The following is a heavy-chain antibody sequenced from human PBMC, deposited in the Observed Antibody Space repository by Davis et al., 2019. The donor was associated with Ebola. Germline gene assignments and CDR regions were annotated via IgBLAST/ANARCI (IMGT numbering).Heavy chain of an antibody. D-gene: IGHD6-19*01. J-gene: IGHJ4*02. V-gene: IGHV3-30-3*01. Sequence: GESLKISCAASGFTFSDYYMSWIRQAPGKGLEWVAVISYDGSNKYYADSVKGRFTISRDNSKNTLYLQMNSLRAEDTAVYYCARAVGRAVAGTAINWGQGTLVTVSS. CDR1: GFTFSDYY. CDR2: ISYDGSNK. CDR3: ARAVGRAVAGTAIN.